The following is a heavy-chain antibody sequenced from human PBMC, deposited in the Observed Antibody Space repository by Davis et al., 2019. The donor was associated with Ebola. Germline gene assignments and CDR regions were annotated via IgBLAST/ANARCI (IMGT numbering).Heavy chain of an antibody. D-gene: IGHD3-10*01. J-gene: IGHJ5*02. CDR1: GYTFTSYG. V-gene: IGHV1-18*01. CDR3: ARAVTMVLPSGWFDP. Sequence: AASVKVSCKASGYTFTSYGISWVRHAPGQGLEWMGWISAYNGNTNYAQNLQGSVTMTTDTSTSTAYMEVRSLVYDDTAVYYCARAVTMVLPSGWFDPWGQGTLVTVSS. CDR2: ISAYNGNT.